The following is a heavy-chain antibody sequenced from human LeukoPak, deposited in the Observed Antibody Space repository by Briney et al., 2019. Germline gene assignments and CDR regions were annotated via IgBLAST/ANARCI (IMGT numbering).Heavy chain of an antibody. CDR1: GFTFSNYG. CDR3: ARGFYSSGFGAFDI. V-gene: IGHV3-30*02. Sequence: GGSLRLSCAASGFTFSNYGMHWVRQAPGEGLEWVAFIRFDGSNKYYADSVKGRFTISRDNAKNSLYLQMNSLRAEDTAVYYCARGFYSSGFGAFDIWGQGTMVTVSS. CDR2: IRFDGSNK. J-gene: IGHJ3*02. D-gene: IGHD6-19*01.